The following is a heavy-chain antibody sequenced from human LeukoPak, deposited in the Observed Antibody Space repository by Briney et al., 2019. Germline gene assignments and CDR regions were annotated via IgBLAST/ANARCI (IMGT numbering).Heavy chain of an antibody. CDR3: AILVADSSGY. CDR1: GFTFGSYA. J-gene: IGHJ4*02. Sequence: HPGGSLRLSCAASGFTFGSYAMSWFRQAPGKGLEWVSTITGGGEVTFFADSVKGRFTISRDNSKNTLYLQMNSLRAEDTAVYYCAILVADSSGYWGQGTLVTVSS. D-gene: IGHD6-19*01. V-gene: IGHV3-23*01. CDR2: ITGGGEVT.